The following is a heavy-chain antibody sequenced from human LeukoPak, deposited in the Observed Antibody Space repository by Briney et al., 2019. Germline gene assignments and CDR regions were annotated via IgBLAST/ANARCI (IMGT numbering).Heavy chain of an antibody. V-gene: IGHV3-48*01. J-gene: IGHJ3*01. D-gene: IGHD2-2*01. Sequence: GRSLRLSCAASGFSFSNYTMNWVRQAPGKGLEWVSYISSRSSTIFYTDSVKGRFTISRDNAKNSLYLQMNSLRAEDTAVYYCAREGYCNITSCPRGAFDLWGQGTRVTVSS. CDR3: AREGYCNITSCPRGAFDL. CDR1: GFSFSNYT. CDR2: ISSRSSTI.